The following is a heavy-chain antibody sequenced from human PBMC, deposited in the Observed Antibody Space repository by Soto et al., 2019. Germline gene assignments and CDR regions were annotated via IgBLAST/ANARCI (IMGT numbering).Heavy chain of an antibody. J-gene: IGHJ5*02. V-gene: IGHV4-34*01. CDR1: GGSFSGYY. CDR3: AREREVDPLYSSGWYRGYNWFDP. D-gene: IGHD6-19*01. CDR2: INHSGST. Sequence: SETLSLTGAVYGGSFSGYYWSWIRQPPGKGLEWIGEINHSGSTNYNPSLKSRVTISVDTSKNQFSLKLSSVTAADTAVYYCAREREVDPLYSSGWYRGYNWFDPWGQGTLVTVSS.